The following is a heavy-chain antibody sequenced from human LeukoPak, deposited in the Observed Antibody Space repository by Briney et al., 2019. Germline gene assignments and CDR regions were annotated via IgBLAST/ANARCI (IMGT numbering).Heavy chain of an antibody. J-gene: IGHJ2*01. CDR3: AREGDSSGYYYWYFDL. D-gene: IGHD3-22*01. Sequence: SQTLSLTCTVSGGSISSGGYFWSWIRQHPGKGLEWIGYIYYSGSTYYNPSLKSRVTISVDTSKNQFSLKLSSVTAADTAVYYCAREGDSSGYYYWYFDLWGRGTLVTVSS. CDR2: IYYSGST. CDR1: GGSISSGGYF. V-gene: IGHV4-31*03.